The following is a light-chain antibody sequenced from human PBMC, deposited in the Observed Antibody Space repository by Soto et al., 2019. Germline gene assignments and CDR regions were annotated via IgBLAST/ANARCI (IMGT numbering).Light chain of an antibody. J-gene: IGKJ1*01. CDR2: SAS. Sequence: AIRMTQSPPSFSASTGDRVTITCRASQSIGTYLAWYQQRPGKAPNLLIYSASILQSGVPSRFSGSGSGTDFTLTIPPLQSEDFATYYCQQYHAYPPTFGQGPNVGIK. CDR1: QSIGTY. V-gene: IGKV1-8*01. CDR3: QQYHAYPPT.